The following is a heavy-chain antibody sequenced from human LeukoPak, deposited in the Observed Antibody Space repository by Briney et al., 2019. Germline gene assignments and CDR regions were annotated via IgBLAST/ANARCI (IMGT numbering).Heavy chain of an antibody. CDR3: ARDRGVGSGYHFFDY. J-gene: IGHJ4*02. CDR1: GFTVSSNY. D-gene: IGHD6-13*01. CDR2: IYSGGST. V-gene: IGHV3-66*01. Sequence: PGGSLRLSCAASGFTVSSNYMSWVRQAPGKGLEWVSVIYSGGSTYYADSVKGRFTISRDNSKNTLYLQMNSLRAGDTAVYYCARDRGVGSGYHFFDYWGQGTLVTVSS.